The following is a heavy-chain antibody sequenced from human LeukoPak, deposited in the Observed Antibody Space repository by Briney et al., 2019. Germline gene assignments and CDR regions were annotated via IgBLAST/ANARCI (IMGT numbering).Heavy chain of an antibody. D-gene: IGHD3-22*01. CDR2: IKSDGST. CDR3: ARAPSEIGGYYPEYFRH. J-gene: IGHJ1*01. Sequence: GGSLRLSCAASGFTFSTYWMHWVRQAPGKGLVWVSRIKSDGSTNYADSVKGRFTISRDNANNTLSLQMNSPRPEDTGVYYCARAPSEIGGYYPEYFRHWGQGTLVTVSS. CDR1: GFTFSTYW. V-gene: IGHV3-74*01.